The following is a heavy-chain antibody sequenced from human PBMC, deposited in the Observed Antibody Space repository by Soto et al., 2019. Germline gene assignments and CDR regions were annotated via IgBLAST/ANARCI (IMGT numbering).Heavy chain of an antibody. CDR3: ARRGSGSYYDY. D-gene: IGHD1-26*01. CDR1: GFTFSSYA. Sequence: EVQLLESGGGLVQPGGSLRLSCAASGFTFSSYAMRWVRQAPVKGLEWVSAISGSGGSTYYADSVKGRFTISRDNSKNMLYLKMNSLRAEDTAVYYCARRGSGSYYDYWGQGTLVTVSS. V-gene: IGHV3-23*01. J-gene: IGHJ4*02. CDR2: ISGSGGST.